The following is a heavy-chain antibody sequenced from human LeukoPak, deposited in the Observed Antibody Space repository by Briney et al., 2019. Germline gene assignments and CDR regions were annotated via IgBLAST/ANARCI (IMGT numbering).Heavy chain of an antibody. CDR3: ARARSVAGNGDFDY. V-gene: IGHV1-69*05. Sequence: GASVKVSCKASGGTFSSYAISWVRQAPGQGLEWMRGIIPIFGTANYAQKFQGRVTITTDESTSTAYMELSSLRSEDTAVYYCARARSVAGNGDFDYWGKGPLVTVSS. CDR1: GGTFSSYA. CDR2: IIPIFGTA. D-gene: IGHD6-19*01. J-gene: IGHJ4*02.